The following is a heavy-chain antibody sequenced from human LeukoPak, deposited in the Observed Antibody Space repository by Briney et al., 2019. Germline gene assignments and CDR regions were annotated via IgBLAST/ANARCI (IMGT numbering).Heavy chain of an antibody. CDR3: AREQWLEPDY. CDR2: INHSGST. J-gene: IGHJ4*02. Sequence: PSETLSLTCAVYGGSFSGYYWSWIRQPPGKGLEWIGEINHSGSTNYNPSLKSRVTISVDTSKNQFSLELSSVTAADTAVYYCAREQWLEPDYWGQGTLVTVSS. D-gene: IGHD6-19*01. V-gene: IGHV4-34*01. CDR1: GGSFSGYY.